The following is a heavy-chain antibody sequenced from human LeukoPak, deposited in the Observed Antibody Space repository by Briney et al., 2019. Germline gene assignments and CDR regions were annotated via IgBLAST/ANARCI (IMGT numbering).Heavy chain of an antibody. Sequence: GGSLRLSCAASGFTFSSYGMHWVRQAPGKGLEWVAFIRYDGSNKYYADSVKGRFTISRDNSKNTLYLQMNSLRAEDTAVYYCAKDRGIAARVFDYWGQGTLVTVSS. CDR3: AKDRGIAARVFDY. J-gene: IGHJ4*02. CDR1: GFTFSSYG. CDR2: IRYDGSNK. V-gene: IGHV3-30*02. D-gene: IGHD6-6*01.